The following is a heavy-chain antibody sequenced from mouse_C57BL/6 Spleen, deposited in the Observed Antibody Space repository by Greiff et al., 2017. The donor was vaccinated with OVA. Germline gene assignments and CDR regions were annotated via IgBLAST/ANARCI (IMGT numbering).Heavy chain of an antibody. CDR1: GFTFSSYA. Sequence: EVQLVESGGGLVKPGGSLKLSCAASGFTFSSYAMSWVRQTPEKRLEWVATISDGGSYTYYPDNVKGRFTISRDNAKNNLYLQMSHLKSEDTAMYYCARRGPFDYWGQGTTLTVSS. CDR2: ISDGGSYT. V-gene: IGHV5-4*03. J-gene: IGHJ2*01. CDR3: ARRGPFDY.